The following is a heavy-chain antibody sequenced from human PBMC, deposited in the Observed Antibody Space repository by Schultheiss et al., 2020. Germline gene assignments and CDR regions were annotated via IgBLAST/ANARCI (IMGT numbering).Heavy chain of an antibody. J-gene: IGHJ6*02. Sequence: SQTLSLTCTVSGGSISSYYWSWIRQPPGKGLEWIGYIYYSGSTNYNPSLTSRVTISVDTSKNQFSLKLSSVTAADTAVYYCARDRSSWYYYYYGMDVWGQGTTVTVSS. CDR3: ARDRSSWYYYYYGMDV. CDR2: IYYSGST. D-gene: IGHD6-13*01. V-gene: IGHV4-59*01. CDR1: GGSISSYY.